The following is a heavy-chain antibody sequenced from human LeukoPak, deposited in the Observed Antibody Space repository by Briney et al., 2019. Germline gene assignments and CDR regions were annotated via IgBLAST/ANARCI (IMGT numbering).Heavy chain of an antibody. CDR3: ARGHWYADY. CDR1: GFTFSSYA. J-gene: IGHJ4*02. CDR2: ISYDESNK. Sequence: GGSLRLSCAASGFTFSSYAMHWVRQAPGKGLEWVAVISYDESNKYYADSVKGRFTISGDNSKNTLYLQMNSLRAEDTAVYYCARGHWYADYWGQGTLVTVSS. V-gene: IGHV3-30*04. D-gene: IGHD6-13*01.